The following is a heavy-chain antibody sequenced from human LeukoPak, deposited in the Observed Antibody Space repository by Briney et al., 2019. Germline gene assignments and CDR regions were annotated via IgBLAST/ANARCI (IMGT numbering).Heavy chain of an antibody. V-gene: IGHV4-39*07. CDR3: ARNGKTYYYGSGSYIYYYYMDV. Sequence: SETLSLTCTVSGGSISSSSYYWGWIRQPPGKGLEWIGSIYYSGSTYYNPSLKGRVTISVDTSKNQFSLKLSSVTAADTAVYYCARNGKTYYYGSGSYIYYYYMDVWGKGTTVTVSS. CDR1: GGSISSSSYY. D-gene: IGHD3-10*01. J-gene: IGHJ6*03. CDR2: IYYSGST.